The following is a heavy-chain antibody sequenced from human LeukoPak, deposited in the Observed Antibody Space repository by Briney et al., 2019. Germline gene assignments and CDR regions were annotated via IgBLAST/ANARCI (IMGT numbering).Heavy chain of an antibody. Sequence: ASVKVSCKASGYTFTSYDINWVRQATGQGLEWMGSMNPNSGNTGYAQKFQGRVTMTRNTSISTAYMELSSLRSEDTAVYYCARGRDWRYNWFDPWGQGTLVTVSS. J-gene: IGHJ5*02. V-gene: IGHV1-8*01. CDR3: ARGRDWRYNWFDP. CDR1: GYTFTSYD. CDR2: MNPNSGNT. D-gene: IGHD3-3*01.